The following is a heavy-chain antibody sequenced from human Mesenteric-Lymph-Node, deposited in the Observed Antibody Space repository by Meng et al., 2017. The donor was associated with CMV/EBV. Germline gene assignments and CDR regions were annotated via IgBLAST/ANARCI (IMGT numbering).Heavy chain of an antibody. J-gene: IGHJ6*02. CDR2: ISSSSSYI. V-gene: IGHV3-21*01. CDR1: GFTFNKYG. Sequence: GESLKISCAASGFTFNKYGMHWVRQAPGKGLEWVSSISSSSSYIYYADSVKGRFTISRDNAKNSLYLQMNSLRAEDTAVYYCAKDQRGCMDVWGQGTTVTVSS. CDR3: AKDQRGCMDV. D-gene: IGHD1-1*01.